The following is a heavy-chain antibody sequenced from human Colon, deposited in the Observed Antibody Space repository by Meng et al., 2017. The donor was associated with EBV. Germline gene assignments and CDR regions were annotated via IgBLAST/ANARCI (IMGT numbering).Heavy chain of an antibody. D-gene: IGHD5-24*01. CDR2: NYHGGNT. J-gene: IGHJ4*02. CDR3: ARGNAYNAPSFDY. Sequence: QVSLQESGPGLVWPQGPLALPCAVSCASISSNNWGSWGRQPPGKGLEWIGENYHGGNTNYNPSLKSRVTISVDRSNDQFSLSLSSVTAADTAVYYCARGNAYNAPSFDYWGQGTLVTVSS. V-gene: IGHV4-4*03. CDR1: CASISSNNW.